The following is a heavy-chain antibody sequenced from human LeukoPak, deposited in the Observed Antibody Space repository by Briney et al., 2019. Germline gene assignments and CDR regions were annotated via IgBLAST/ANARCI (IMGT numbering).Heavy chain of an antibody. D-gene: IGHD3-9*01. V-gene: IGHV1-69*13. Sequence: SVKVSCKASGGTFNSYAISWVRQAPGQGLEWMGGIIPIFGTANYAQKFQGGVTITADESTSTAYMELSSLRSEDTAVYYCARGAYFDWSRLDYWGQGTLVTVSS. J-gene: IGHJ4*02. CDR3: ARGAYFDWSRLDY. CDR1: GGTFNSYA. CDR2: IIPIFGTA.